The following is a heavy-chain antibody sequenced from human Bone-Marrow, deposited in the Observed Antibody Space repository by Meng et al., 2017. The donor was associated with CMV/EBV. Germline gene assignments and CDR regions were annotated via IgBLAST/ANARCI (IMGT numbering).Heavy chain of an antibody. Sequence: GESLKTSCAASGFTFSSYEMNWVRQAPGKGLEWVSYISSSGSTIYYADSVKGRSTISRDNAKNSLYLQMNSLRAEDTAVYYCARGGQYYDYYGMDIWGQGTMVTVSS. CDR3: ARGGQYYDYYGMDI. J-gene: IGHJ6*02. CDR1: GFTFSSYE. D-gene: IGHD3-16*01. V-gene: IGHV3-48*03. CDR2: ISSSGSTI.